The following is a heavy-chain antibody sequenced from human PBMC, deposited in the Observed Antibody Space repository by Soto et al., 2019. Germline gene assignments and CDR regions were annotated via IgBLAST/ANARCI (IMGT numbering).Heavy chain of an antibody. D-gene: IGHD4-17*01. J-gene: IGHJ4*02. CDR1: GYSLRSNY. V-gene: IGHV1-2*02. CDR2: INPNSSGT. Sequence: ASVKVSCKASGYSLRSNYIHWVRQAPGQGLEWLGWINPNSSGTVYAQKFQGRVTMTRDTSLTTAYMQLNRLTPDDTAVYDCGRLDYGTDYWGQGTLVTVS. CDR3: GRLDYGTDY.